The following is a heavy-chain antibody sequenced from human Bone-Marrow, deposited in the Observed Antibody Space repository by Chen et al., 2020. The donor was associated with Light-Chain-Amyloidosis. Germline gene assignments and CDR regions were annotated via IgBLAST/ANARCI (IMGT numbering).Heavy chain of an antibody. CDR3: ARRRDGYNFDY. CDR1: GYTFPNYW. Sequence: EVQLEQSGPEVKKPGESLKISCKGSGYTFPNYWIGWVRQMPGKGLEWMGVIYPDHSDARYRPSFEGQVTISADKSITTAYLQWRSLKASDTAMYYCARRRDGYNFDYWGQGTLVTVSS. J-gene: IGHJ4*02. D-gene: IGHD5-12*01. CDR2: IYPDHSDA. V-gene: IGHV5-51*01.